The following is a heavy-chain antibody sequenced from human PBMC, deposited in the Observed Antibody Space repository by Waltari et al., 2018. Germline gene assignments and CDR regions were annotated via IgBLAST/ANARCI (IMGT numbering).Heavy chain of an antibody. D-gene: IGHD2-15*01. CDR3: ARGPSNGIVVVVPDAFDI. J-gene: IGHJ3*02. Sequence: EVQLVQSGAEVKKPGESLKISCKGSGYSFTSYWIGWVRQMPGKGLEWMGISDPGDSDTRYCPSRQGQVAISADKSISTAYLQWSILKSSDTAMYYCARGPSNGIVVVVPDAFDICGQGTMVTVSS. CDR2: SDPGDSDT. V-gene: IGHV5-51*03. CDR1: GYSFTSYW.